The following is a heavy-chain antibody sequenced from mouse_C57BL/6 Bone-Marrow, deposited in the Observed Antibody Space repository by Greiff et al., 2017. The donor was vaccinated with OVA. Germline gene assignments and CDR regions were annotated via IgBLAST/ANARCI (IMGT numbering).Heavy chain of an antibody. CDR2: IDPENGDT. Sequence: VQLQQSGAELVRPGASVKLSCTASGFNIKDDYMHWVKQRPEQGLEWIGWIDPENGDTEYASKFQGEATITADTSSNTAYLHLSSLTSEDAAVYYCTTDTTVVYVDYWGQGTTLTVSS. V-gene: IGHV14-4*01. CDR3: TTDTTVVYVDY. J-gene: IGHJ2*01. CDR1: GFNIKDDY. D-gene: IGHD1-1*01.